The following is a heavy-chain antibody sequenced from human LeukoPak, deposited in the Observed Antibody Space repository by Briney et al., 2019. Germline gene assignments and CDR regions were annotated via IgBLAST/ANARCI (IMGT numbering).Heavy chain of an antibody. CDR2: ISYDGSNK. D-gene: IGHD3-10*01. CDR3: ALLEGSGTEPFDY. Sequence: GGSLRLSCAASGFTFSSYGMHWVRQAPGKGLEWVAVISYDGSNKYYADSVKGRFTISRDNSKNTLYLQMNSLRAEDTAVYNCALLEGSGTEPFDYWGQGTLVTVSS. V-gene: IGHV3-30*03. CDR1: GFTFSSYG. J-gene: IGHJ4*02.